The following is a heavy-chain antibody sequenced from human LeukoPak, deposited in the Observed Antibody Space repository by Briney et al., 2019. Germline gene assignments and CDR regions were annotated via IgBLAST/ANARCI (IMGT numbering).Heavy chain of an antibody. D-gene: IGHD2-15*01. CDR2: ISTYNGNT. V-gene: IGHV1-18*01. Sequence: ASVKVSCKASGYTFSRYGITWVRQAPGQGLEWMGWISTYNGNTNYAQKLQGRVTMTTDTSTSTAYMELRSLRSDDTAVYYCARDLEYCSGGGCYSGYYYGMDVWGQGTTVTVSS. CDR3: ARDLEYCSGGGCYSGYYYGMDV. J-gene: IGHJ6*02. CDR1: GYTFSRYG.